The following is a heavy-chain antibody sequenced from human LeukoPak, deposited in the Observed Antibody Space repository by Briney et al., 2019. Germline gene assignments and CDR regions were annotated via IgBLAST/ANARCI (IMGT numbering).Heavy chain of an antibody. D-gene: IGHD1-26*01. V-gene: IGHV1-69*05. CDR3: ARVGRSRGSLPNSYYYMDV. CDR1: GDIFNSYS. Sequence: SVKVSCNASGDIFNSYSVSWLRQAPGQGLEWMGGIIPIFGSTNYAQKFQGRVTITTDQSTRTAYMELNSLSSDDTAVYCCARVGRSRGSLPNSYYYMDVWGKGTTVTVSS. CDR2: IIPIFGST. J-gene: IGHJ6*03.